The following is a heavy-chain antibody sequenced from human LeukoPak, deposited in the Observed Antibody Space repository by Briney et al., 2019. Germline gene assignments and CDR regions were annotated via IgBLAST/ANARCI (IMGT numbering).Heavy chain of an antibody. J-gene: IGHJ4*02. V-gene: IGHV3-74*01. Sequence: GGSLRLSCAASGNYWMHWFRQVPGKVLVWVSHINSDGSWTSYADSVKGRFTISKDNAKNTVYLQMNSLRAEDTAVYYCVSFYETYWGRGTLVTVSS. CDR2: INSDGSWT. CDR1: GNYW. D-gene: IGHD2/OR15-2a*01. CDR3: VSFYETY.